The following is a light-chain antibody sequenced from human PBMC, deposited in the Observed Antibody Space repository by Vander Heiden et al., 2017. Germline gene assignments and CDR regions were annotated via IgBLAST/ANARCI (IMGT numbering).Light chain of an antibody. V-gene: IGKV1-39*01. CDR1: QSISRY. Sequence: DIQMTQSPSTLSASVGDRVTITCRASQSISRYLNWYQQKPGKAPKLVIYAASSLQSGVPSRFSGSGSGTDFTLTISSLQPEDFATYYCQQTDSTPRAFGQGTKEDIK. CDR2: AAS. J-gene: IGKJ1*01. CDR3: QQTDSTPRA.